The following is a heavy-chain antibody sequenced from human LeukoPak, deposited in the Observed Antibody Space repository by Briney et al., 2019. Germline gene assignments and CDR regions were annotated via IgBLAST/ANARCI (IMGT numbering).Heavy chain of an antibody. J-gene: IGHJ5*02. CDR3: AHSYYFGSRSYYNVWFAP. V-gene: IGHV2-5*02. CDR2: IYWDDEK. CDR1: GFSLSTGGVS. Sequence: SGPTLVNPTQTLTLTCTFSGFSLSTGGVSVGWIRQPPGKALQWLALIYWDDEKYYSPSLKSRLSISRDTSRNQVVLTMTNMDPLDTATYFCAHSYYFGSRSYYNVWFAPWGLGTLVTVSS. D-gene: IGHD3-10*01.